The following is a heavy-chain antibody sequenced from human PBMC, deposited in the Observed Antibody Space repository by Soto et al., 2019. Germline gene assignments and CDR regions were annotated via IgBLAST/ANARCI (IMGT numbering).Heavy chain of an antibody. CDR3: AKDGSWDGGGGES. V-gene: IGHV1-69*18. Sequence: QVQLVQSGAEVKKPGSSVKVSCSASGVTFSSYAFTWVRQAPGQGLEWMGNIIPVFRTSTYAQRFQGRLTISADESTNPVYMELSSPRSEDPAVYFCAKDGSWDGGGGESWGQGTLVIVSS. J-gene: IGHJ4*02. CDR2: IIPVFRTS. CDR1: GVTFSSYA. D-gene: IGHD3-16*01.